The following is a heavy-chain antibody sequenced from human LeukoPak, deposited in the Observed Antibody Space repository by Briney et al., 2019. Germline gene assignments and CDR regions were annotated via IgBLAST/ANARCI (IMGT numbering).Heavy chain of an antibody. CDR2: ISYDGSNK. J-gene: IGHJ4*02. CDR3: ARDVRLQLVYYFDY. D-gene: IGHD6-13*01. Sequence: GRSLRLSCAASGFTFSNYAMHWVRQAPGKGLEWVAVISYDGSNKYYADSMKGRFTISRDNSKNTLYLQMNSLRAEDTAVYYCARDVRLQLVYYFDYWGQGTLVTVSS. V-gene: IGHV3-30*04. CDR1: GFTFSNYA.